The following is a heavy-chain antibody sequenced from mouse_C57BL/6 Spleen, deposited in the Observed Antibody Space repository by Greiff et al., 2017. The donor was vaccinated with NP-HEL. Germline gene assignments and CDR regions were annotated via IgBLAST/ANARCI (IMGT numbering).Heavy chain of an antibody. V-gene: IGHV1-4*01. D-gene: IGHD2-10*02. CDR3: ARDCSMYAMDY. J-gene: IGHJ4*01. CDR2: INPSSGYT. CDR1: GYTFTSYK. Sequence: QVQLQQSGAELARPGASVKMSCKASGYTFTSYKMHWVKQRPGQGLEWIGYINPSSGYTKYNQKFKDKATLTATKSSSTAYMQLSSLTSKDSAVYYCARDCSMYAMDYWGQGTSVTVSS.